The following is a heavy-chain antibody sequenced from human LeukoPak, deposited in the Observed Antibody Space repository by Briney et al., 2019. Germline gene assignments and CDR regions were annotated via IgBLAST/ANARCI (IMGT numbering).Heavy chain of an antibody. CDR2: IYSGGTT. CDR1: GFTVIGNY. CDR3: ARAYYGGNSAFPTFEY. J-gene: IGHJ4*02. Sequence: GGSLRLSCAVSGFTVIGNYMSWVRQAPGKGLEWVSLIYSGGTTYYADSVKGRFTISRDNSKNTLYLQMNSLRAEDTTVYYCARAYYGGNSAFPTFEYWGQGTLVPVSS. V-gene: IGHV3-53*01. D-gene: IGHD4-23*01.